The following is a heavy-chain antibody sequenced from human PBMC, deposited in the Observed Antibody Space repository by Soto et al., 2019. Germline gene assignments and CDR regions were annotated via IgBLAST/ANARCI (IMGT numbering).Heavy chain of an antibody. CDR3: TSDGFAGYCTNGVCYFDY. Sequence: GGSLRLSCAASGFTFSNAWMSWVRQAPGKGLEWVGRIKSKTDGGTTDYAAPVKGRFTISRDDSKNTLYLQMNSLKTEDTAVYYCTSDGFAGYCTNGVCYFDYWGQGTLVTVSS. CDR1: GFTFSNAW. CDR2: IKSKTDGGTT. D-gene: IGHD2-8*01. V-gene: IGHV3-15*01. J-gene: IGHJ4*02.